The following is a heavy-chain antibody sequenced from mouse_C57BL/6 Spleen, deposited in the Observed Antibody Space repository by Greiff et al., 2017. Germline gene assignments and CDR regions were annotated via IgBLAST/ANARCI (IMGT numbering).Heavy chain of an antibody. CDR3: ARSSLYYYGRGGAMDY. Sequence: VQLQQSGPGLAKPSQTLSLTCSVTGYSITSDYWNWIRKFPGNKLEYMGYISYSGSTYYNPSLKSRISITRDTSKNQYYLQLNSVTTEDTATYYCARSSLYYYGRGGAMDYWGQGTSVTVSS. CDR2: ISYSGST. CDR1: GYSITSDY. V-gene: IGHV3-8*01. J-gene: IGHJ4*01. D-gene: IGHD1-1*01.